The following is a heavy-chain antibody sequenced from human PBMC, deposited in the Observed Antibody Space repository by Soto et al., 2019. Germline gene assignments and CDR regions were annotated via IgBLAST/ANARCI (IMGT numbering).Heavy chain of an antibody. Sequence: GGSLRLSCAASGFTFSSYWMHWVRQAPGKGLVWVSRINSDGSSTSYADSVKGRFTISRDNAKNTLYLQMNSLRAEDTAVYYCXXXXVXXXXVVISPSYYYGMDVWGQRTTVTVSS. V-gene: IGHV3-74*01. J-gene: IGHJ6*02. D-gene: IGHD3-3*01. CDR2: INSDGSST. CDR3: XXXXVXXXXVVISPSYYYGMDV. CDR1: GFTFSSYW.